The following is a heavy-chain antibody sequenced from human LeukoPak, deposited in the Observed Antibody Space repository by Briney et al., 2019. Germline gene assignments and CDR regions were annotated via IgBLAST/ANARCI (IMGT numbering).Heavy chain of an antibody. J-gene: IGHJ6*03. Sequence: ASVKVSCKASGDTFTGYYMHWVRQAPGQGLEWMGWMNPNSGNTGYAQNFQGRVTMTRNTSINTAYLELSSLRSEDTAVYYCARTYCSGARCFYYYYMDVWGKGTTVTISS. CDR3: ARTYCSGARCFYYYYMDV. V-gene: IGHV1-8*02. CDR1: GDTFTGYY. CDR2: MNPNSGNT. D-gene: IGHD2-15*01.